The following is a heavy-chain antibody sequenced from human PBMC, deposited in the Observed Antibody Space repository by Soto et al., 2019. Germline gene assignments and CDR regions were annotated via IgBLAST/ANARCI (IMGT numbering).Heavy chain of an antibody. V-gene: IGHV1-18*01. CDR3: ARGKYGGNY. J-gene: IGHJ4*02. CDR1: GYTFTSYG. CDR2: ISAYNCNT. Sequence: ASVKVSCKASGYTFTSYGITWVRQAPGQGLAWMGWISAYNCNTNYAQRFQGRVTMSTDTSTNTAYMELRSLRSDDTGFYCCARGKYGGNYWGQGTLVTVSS. D-gene: IGHD2-15*01.